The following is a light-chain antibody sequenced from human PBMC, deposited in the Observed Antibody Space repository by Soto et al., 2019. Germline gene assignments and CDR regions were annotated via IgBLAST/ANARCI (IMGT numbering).Light chain of an antibody. V-gene: IGKV3-15*01. CDR1: QSVSSK. CDR3: QQYNMWPHT. Sequence: EIVLTQSPGTLSLSPGERVTLSCRASQSVSSKLAWFQQKPGQAPRLLIYGAFTRATGIPTRFSGSGSETEFTLTISSLQSEDFSVYYCQQYNMWPHTFGQGTRLEIK. J-gene: IGKJ5*01. CDR2: GAF.